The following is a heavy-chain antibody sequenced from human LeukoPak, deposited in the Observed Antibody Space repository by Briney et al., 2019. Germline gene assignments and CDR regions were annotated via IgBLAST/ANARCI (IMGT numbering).Heavy chain of an antibody. Sequence: GGSLRLSCAAPGFSFSSYAMSWVRQLPGKGLEWVSSITDSGETTFYAGSVKGRFTISRDNSRSTLFLRMNSLRVEDTAVYYCVKDGDYVRGSYRIIPSYFDWWGQGTLVTVSS. V-gene: IGHV3-23*01. CDR2: ITDSGETT. J-gene: IGHJ4*02. D-gene: IGHD3-16*02. CDR1: GFSFSSYA. CDR3: VKDGDYVRGSYRIIPSYFDW.